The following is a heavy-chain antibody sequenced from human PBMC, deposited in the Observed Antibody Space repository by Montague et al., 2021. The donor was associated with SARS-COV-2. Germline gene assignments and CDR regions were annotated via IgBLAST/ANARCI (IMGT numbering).Heavy chain of an antibody. CDR2: TYYRSKWYN. CDR3: ARGGSWLYYFDY. J-gene: IGHJ4*02. D-gene: IGHD6-13*01. Sequence: CAISGDSVSSNSAAWNWIRQSPSRGLEWLGRTYYRSKWYNDYAVSVKSRITIDPDTSKNQFSLQLNSVTPEDTAAYYCARGGSWLYYFDYWGQGTLVTVSS. V-gene: IGHV6-1*01. CDR1: GDSVSSNSAA.